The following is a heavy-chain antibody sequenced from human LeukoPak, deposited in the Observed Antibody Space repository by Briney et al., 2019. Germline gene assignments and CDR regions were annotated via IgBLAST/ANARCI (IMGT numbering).Heavy chain of an antibody. CDR1: GGSFSGYY. CDR2: INHSGST. Sequence: PSETLSLTCAVYGGSFSGYYWCWIRQPPGKGLEWIGEINHSGSTNYNPSLKSRVTISVDTSKNQFSLKLSSVTAADTAVYYCARSYYNYYFDYWGQGTLVTVSS. J-gene: IGHJ4*02. D-gene: IGHD3-10*01. CDR3: ARSYYNYYFDY. V-gene: IGHV4-34*01.